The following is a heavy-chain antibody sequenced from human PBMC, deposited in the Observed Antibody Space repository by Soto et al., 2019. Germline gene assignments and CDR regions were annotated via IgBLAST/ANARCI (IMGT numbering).Heavy chain of an antibody. V-gene: IGHV2-5*02. CDR2: IYWDDDK. CDR3: AHSRCGGDCLQSYSSHYHCGMDV. CDR1: GFSLSTGGVG. J-gene: IGHJ6*02. D-gene: IGHD2-21*02. Sequence: QITLKESGPALVKPTQTLTLTCTISGFSLSTGGVGVGWIRQPPGKALEWLALIYWDDDKRYSPSLRSRLTNTNDTSKNQVVLTMTNIDPVETATYYCAHSRCGGDCLQSYSSHYHCGMDVWGQGTTVTVSS.